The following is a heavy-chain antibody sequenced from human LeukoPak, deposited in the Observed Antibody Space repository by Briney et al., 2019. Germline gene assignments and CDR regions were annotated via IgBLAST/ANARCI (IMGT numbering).Heavy chain of an antibody. V-gene: IGHV3-11*06. CDR3: ARGGTGATRDDTFDI. CDR2: ISSGSSYT. D-gene: IGHD1-7*01. J-gene: IGHJ3*02. Sequence: PGGSLRLSCAASGFTFSDYYMTWIRQAPGKGLEWVSYISSGSSYTNYADSVKGRFTISRENARNSLYLQMNSLRAEDTAVYYCARGGTGATRDDTFDIWGQGTMVTVSS. CDR1: GFTFSDYY.